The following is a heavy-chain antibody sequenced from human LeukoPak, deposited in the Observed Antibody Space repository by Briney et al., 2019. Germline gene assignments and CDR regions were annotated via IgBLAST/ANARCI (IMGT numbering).Heavy chain of an antibody. V-gene: IGHV5-51*01. D-gene: IGHD5-12*01. CDR2: IYPGDFDT. J-gene: IGHJ4*02. CDR3: ASGGKTWLVDY. CDR1: GYRFTNYW. Sequence: GESLKISCKGSGYRFTNYWIGWVRRMPGKGVEWMGIIYPGDFDTRYNPSFQGKVTISADKSISTAYLQWTSLNASDTAMYYCASGGKTWLVDYWGQGTLVTVSS.